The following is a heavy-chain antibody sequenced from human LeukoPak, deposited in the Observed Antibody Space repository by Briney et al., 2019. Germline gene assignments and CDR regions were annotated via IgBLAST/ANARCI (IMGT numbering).Heavy chain of an antibody. CDR2: INPNSGGT. D-gene: IGHD4-17*01. Sequence: GASVKVSCKASGYTFTGYYMHWVRQAPGQGLEWMGWINPNSGGTNYAQKLQGRVTMTTDTSTSTAYMELRSLRSDDTAVYYCARDRGTVIPYYMDVWGKGTAVTISS. J-gene: IGHJ6*03. CDR1: GYTFTGYY. CDR3: ARDRGTVIPYYMDV. V-gene: IGHV1-2*02.